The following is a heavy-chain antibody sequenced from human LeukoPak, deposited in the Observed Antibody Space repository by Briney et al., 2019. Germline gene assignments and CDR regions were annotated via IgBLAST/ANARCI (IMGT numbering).Heavy chain of an antibody. CDR2: IRSKAYGGTT. CDR3: ARDWRVASYYYYGMDV. V-gene: IGHV3-49*04. CDR1: GFTFGDYA. J-gene: IGHJ6*02. D-gene: IGHD2-21*01. Sequence: GGSLRLSCTASGFTFGDYATSWVRQAPGKGLEWVGFIRSKAYGGTTEYAASVKGRFTISRDDSKSIAYLQMNSLRAEDTAVYYCARDWRVASYYYYGMDVWGQGTTVTVSS.